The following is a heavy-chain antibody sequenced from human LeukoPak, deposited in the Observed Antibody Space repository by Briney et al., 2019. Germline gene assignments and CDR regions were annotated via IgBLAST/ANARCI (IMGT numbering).Heavy chain of an antibody. J-gene: IGHJ4*02. CDR3: AREWEQQLATGYFDY. CDR1: GFTFSSYA. V-gene: IGHV3-30-3*01. Sequence: GRSLRLSCAASGFTFSSYAMHWVRQAPGKGLEWVAVISYDGSNKYYADSVKGRFTISRDNAKNSLYLQMNSLRAEDTAVYYCAREWEQQLATGYFDYWGQGTLVTVSS. D-gene: IGHD6-13*01. CDR2: ISYDGSNK.